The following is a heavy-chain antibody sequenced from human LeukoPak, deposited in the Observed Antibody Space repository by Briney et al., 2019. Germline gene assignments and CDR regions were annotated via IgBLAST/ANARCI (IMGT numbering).Heavy chain of an antibody. Sequence: ASVKVSCKASGYTFTSYDINWVRQATGQGLEWMGWMNPNSGNTGYAQKFQGRVTMTRNTSISTAYMELSSLRSEDTAVYYCARGRLLVPLAHYYYYMDVWGKGTTVTVSS. CDR3: ARGRLLVPLAHYYYYMDV. CDR2: MNPNSGNT. CDR1: GYTFTSYD. D-gene: IGHD3-10*01. V-gene: IGHV1-8*01. J-gene: IGHJ6*03.